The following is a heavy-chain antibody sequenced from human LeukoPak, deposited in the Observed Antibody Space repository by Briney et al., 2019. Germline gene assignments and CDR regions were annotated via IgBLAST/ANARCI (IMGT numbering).Heavy chain of an antibody. J-gene: IGHJ4*02. CDR3: AKRDYSGSYPYYFDY. D-gene: IGHD1-26*01. Sequence: GGSLRLSCAASGFTFSSYAMSWVRQAPGKGLEWVSAISSSGTSTYYADSAKGRFTISRDNSNNTLYLQMNSLRADDTAIYYCAKRDYSGSYPYYFDYWGQGTLVTVSS. CDR1: GFTFSSYA. V-gene: IGHV3-23*01. CDR2: ISSSGTST.